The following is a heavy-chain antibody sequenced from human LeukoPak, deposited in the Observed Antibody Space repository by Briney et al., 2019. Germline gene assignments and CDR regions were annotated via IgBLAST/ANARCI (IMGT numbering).Heavy chain of an antibody. D-gene: IGHD1-14*01. J-gene: IGHJ3*01. CDR3: AKGKVNHDGAFDF. CDR2: ISADGRT. V-gene: IGHV3-23*01. Sequence: PGGSLRLSCVISGFSFSDYAMTWVRQAPGKGLEWVSSISADGRTYYADSVKGRFTISRDDSKETVFLQMNSLRAEGTALYHCAKGKVNHDGAFDFWGQGTTVTVSS. CDR1: GFSFSDYA.